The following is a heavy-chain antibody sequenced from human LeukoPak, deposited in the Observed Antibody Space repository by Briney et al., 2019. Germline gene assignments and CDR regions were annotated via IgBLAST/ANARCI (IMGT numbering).Heavy chain of an antibody. CDR1: GYTFTGYN. CDR3: ARDRHWNQGNFDY. CDR2: INPNSGDT. Sequence: ASVKVSCKASGYTFTGYNMHWVRQAPGQGLEWMGWINPNSGDTNYAQKFQGRVTMTRDTSINTAFMELSRLRSDDTAVYYCARDRHWNQGNFDYWGQGTLVTVSS. D-gene: IGHD1-1*01. V-gene: IGHV1-2*02. J-gene: IGHJ4*02.